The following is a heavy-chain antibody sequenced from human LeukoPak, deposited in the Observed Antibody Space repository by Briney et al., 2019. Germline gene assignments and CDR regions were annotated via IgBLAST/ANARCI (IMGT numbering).Heavy chain of an antibody. CDR3: AKEDDFVY. D-gene: IGHD3-3*01. J-gene: IGHJ4*02. V-gene: IGHV3-15*01. CDR1: GFAFSTSW. CDR2: IKTKTEGGTT. Sequence: PGGSLRLSCAASGFAFSTSWMTWVRQAPGKGLEWVGQIKTKTEGGTTAYAAHVKGRFTISRDNSKSTLYLQMNRLRAEDTAVYYCAKEDDFVYWGQGTLVTVSS.